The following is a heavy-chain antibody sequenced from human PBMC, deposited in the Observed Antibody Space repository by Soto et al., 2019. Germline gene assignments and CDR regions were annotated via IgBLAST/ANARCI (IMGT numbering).Heavy chain of an antibody. V-gene: IGHV4-31*03. CDR2: IYYSGST. CDR3: ERVVAYQLQGIDY. J-gene: IGHJ4*02. D-gene: IGHD2-2*01. Sequence: PSETLSLTCTVSGGSISSGGYYWSWIRQHPGKGLEWIGYIYYSGSTYYNPSLKSRVTISVDTSKNQFSLKLSSVTAADTAVYYCERVVAYQLQGIDYWGQGTLVTVSS. CDR1: GGSISSGGYY.